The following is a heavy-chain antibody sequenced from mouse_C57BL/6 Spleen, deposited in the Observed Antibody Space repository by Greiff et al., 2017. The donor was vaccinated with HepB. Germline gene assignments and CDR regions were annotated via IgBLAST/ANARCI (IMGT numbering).Heavy chain of an antibody. CDR1: GYTFTSYW. CDR3: ARSLYDGYYHWYFDV. V-gene: IGHV1-64*01. Sequence: QVQLQQPGAELVKPGASVKLSCKASGYTFTSYWMHWVKQRPGQGLEWIGMIHPNSGSTNYNEKFKSKATLTVDKSSSTAYMQLSILTSEDSAVYYCARSLYDGYYHWYFDVWGTGTTVTVSS. CDR2: IHPNSGST. J-gene: IGHJ1*03. D-gene: IGHD2-3*01.